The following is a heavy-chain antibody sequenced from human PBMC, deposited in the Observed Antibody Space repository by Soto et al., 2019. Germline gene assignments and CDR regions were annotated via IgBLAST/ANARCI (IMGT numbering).Heavy chain of an antibody. CDR2: IYWDDDK. CDR1: GFSLSTSGVG. CDR3: THIPNRGYYDSSGYYLAEYFQH. V-gene: IGHV2-5*02. Sequence: QITLKESGPTLVKPTQTLTLTCTFSGFSLSTSGVGVGWIRQPPGKALEWLALIYWDDDKRYSPSLKSRLTINKDTSKNXXVXTXXNMDPVDTATYYCTHIPNRGYYDSSGYYLAEYFQHWGQGSLVTVSS. J-gene: IGHJ1*01. D-gene: IGHD3-22*01.